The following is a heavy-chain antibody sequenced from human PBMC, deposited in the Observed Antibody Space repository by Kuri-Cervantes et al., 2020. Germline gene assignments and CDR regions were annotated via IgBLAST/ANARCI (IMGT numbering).Heavy chain of an antibody. D-gene: IGHD2-21*02. CDR2: FDPGDGET. V-gene: IGHV1-24*01. J-gene: IGHJ4*02. CDR3: ARGVVVTDLRGFYYFDY. Sequence: ASVKVSCKVSGYTLTELSMHWVRQAPGKGLEWMGGFDPGDGETIYAQKFQGRVTMTRDTSISTAYMELSRLRSDDTAVYYCARGVVVTDLRGFYYFDYWGQGTLVTVSS. CDR1: GYTLTELS.